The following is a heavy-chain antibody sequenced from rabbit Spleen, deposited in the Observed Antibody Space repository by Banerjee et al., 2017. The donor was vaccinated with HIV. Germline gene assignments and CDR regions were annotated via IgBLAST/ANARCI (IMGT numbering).Heavy chain of an antibody. CDR2: IDGSSDDI. V-gene: IGHV1S40*01. CDR1: GFSFSSGYD. J-gene: IGHJ4*01. CDR3: ARHGVSGGWGADL. D-gene: IGHD4-1*01. Sequence: VESGGGLVQPEGSLTLTCTASGFSFSSGYDMCWVRQAPGKGLEWIGCIDGSSDDIFYANWAKGRFTISKTSSTVTLQPTSLTVADTATYFCARHGVSGGWGADLWGPGTLVT.